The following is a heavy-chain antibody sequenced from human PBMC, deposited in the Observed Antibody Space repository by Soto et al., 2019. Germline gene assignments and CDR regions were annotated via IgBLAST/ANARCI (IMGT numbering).Heavy chain of an antibody. Sequence: QITLKESGTTLVKPTQPLTLTCTFSGFSLSTSGVGVGWIRQPPGKALEWLALIYWDDDKRYSPSLKSRLTITKDPSKEQVVLTMTNMDPVDTAKYYCAHSGGVTSGRDDAFDIWGQGTMVTVSS. CDR3: AHSGGVTSGRDDAFDI. CDR2: IYWDDDK. D-gene: IGHD2-21*02. CDR1: GFSLSTSGVG. J-gene: IGHJ3*02. V-gene: IGHV2-5*02.